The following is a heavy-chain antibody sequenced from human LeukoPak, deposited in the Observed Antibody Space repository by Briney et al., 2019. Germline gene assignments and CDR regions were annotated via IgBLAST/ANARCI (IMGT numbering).Heavy chain of an antibody. D-gene: IGHD1-7*01. J-gene: IGHJ6*03. CDR1: GYTFTSYD. CDR2: MKPNSGNT. Sequence: ASVKVSCKASGYTFTSYDINWVRQATGQGLEWMGWMKPNSGNTGYAQKFQGRVTMTRNTSISTAYMELSSLRSEDTAVYYCARVSMLTGTTTYYYYYMDVWGKGTTVTVSS. CDR3: ARVSMLTGTTTYYYYYMDV. V-gene: IGHV1-8*01.